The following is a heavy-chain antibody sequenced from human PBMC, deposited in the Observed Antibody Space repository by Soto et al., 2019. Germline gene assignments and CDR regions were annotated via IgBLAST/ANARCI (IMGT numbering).Heavy chain of an antibody. V-gene: IGHV3-23*01. CDR1: GFTFSSYA. J-gene: IGHJ4*02. CDR3: AKDPSQYYDFWSGYPEFDY. Sequence: GGSLRLSCAASGFTFSSYAMSWVRQAPGKGLEWVSAISGSGGSTYYADSVKGRFTISRDNSKNTLYLQMNSLRAEDTAVYYCAKDPSQYYDFWSGYPEFDYWGQGTLLTVSS. D-gene: IGHD3-3*01. CDR2: ISGSGGST.